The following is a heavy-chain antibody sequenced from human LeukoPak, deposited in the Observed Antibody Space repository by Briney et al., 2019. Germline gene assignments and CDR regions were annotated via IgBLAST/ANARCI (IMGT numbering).Heavy chain of an antibody. J-gene: IGHJ4*02. CDR3: ARDRSPNYDSIVTETDY. D-gene: IGHD3-22*01. CDR2: INPCGGST. Sequence: ASVKVSFKASGYTFTSYYMHWVRQAPGQGLEWMGIINPCGGSTSYAQKFQGRVTMTRDTSTSTVYMELSSLRSEDTAGYYCARDRSPNYDSIVTETDYWCQGTLVTVS. CDR1: GYTFTSYY. V-gene: IGHV1-46*01.